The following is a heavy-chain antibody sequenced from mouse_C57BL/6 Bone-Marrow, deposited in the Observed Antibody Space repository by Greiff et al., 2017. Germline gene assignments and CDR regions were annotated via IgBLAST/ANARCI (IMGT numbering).Heavy chain of an antibody. CDR2: IYPGDGDT. V-gene: IGHV1-80*01. Sequence: QVQLQQSGAELVKPGASVKISCKASGYAFSSSWMNWVKQRPGKGLEWIGQIYPGDGDTNYNGKFKGKATLTADKSSSTAYMQLSSLTSEDSAVYFCARGATVVASGYFDYWGQGTTLTVSS. J-gene: IGHJ2*01. CDR1: GYAFSSSW. D-gene: IGHD1-1*01. CDR3: ARGATVVASGYFDY.